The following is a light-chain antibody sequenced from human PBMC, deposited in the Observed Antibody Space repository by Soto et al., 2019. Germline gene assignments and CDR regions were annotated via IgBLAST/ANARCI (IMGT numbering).Light chain of an antibody. J-gene: IGKJ4*01. CDR1: QDIDYS. CDR2: AAS. Sequence: DIQMTQSPSSLSASVGDRVTITCRASQDIDYSLAWYQQKPGKVPYLLIYAASTVVSGVPSRFSGSRAGTEFTLTISSLQPEDGATYYCQKYTGAPLTFGGGTKVEI. CDR3: QKYTGAPLT. V-gene: IGKV1-27*01.